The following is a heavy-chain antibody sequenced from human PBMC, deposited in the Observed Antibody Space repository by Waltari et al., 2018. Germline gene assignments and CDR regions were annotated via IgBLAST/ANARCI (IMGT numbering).Heavy chain of an antibody. CDR1: GYSFTSYW. J-gene: IGHJ4*02. D-gene: IGHD6-13*01. Sequence: EVPLVQSGAGVRKPGEALKLSWKCSGYSFTSYWIGWVRQMPGKGLGWMGIIYHGYSDTSYRTPFPGQVNTSADKSTSTVCLQWSSLTASDNATYYCARHFSQNAADLDYGGQGTLVTVAS. CDR2: IYHGYSDT. V-gene: IGHV5-51*01. CDR3: ARHFSQNAADLDY.